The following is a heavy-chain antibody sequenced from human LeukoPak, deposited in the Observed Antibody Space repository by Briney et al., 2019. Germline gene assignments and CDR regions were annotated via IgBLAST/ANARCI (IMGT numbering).Heavy chain of an antibody. D-gene: IGHD4-17*01. J-gene: IGHJ4*02. CDR3: ARDGTTPFPFYYFDY. CDR2: IKEDGSEK. Sequence: PGGSLRLSCAASGFTFSNYWMSWVRQAPGKGLEWVANIKEDGSEKYYVDSVKGRFTISRDNAKNSLYLQMNSLRAEDTAVYYCARDGTTPFPFYYFDYWGQGTLVTVSS. V-gene: IGHV3-7*01. CDR1: GFTFSNYW.